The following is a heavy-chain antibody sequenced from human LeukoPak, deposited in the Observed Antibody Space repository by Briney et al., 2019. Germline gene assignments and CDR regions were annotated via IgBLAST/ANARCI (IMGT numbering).Heavy chain of an antibody. D-gene: IGHD3-10*01. CDR2: IYIGGST. V-gene: IGHV3-53*01. Sequence: GGSLRLSRAASGFTVSSNYMSWVRQAPGKGLEWVSVIYIGGSTYYADSVKGRFTNSRDNSKNTVYLQMNILRAEDTAVYYCARGARLTMVRGVIRYYYMDVWGKGTTVTIPS. CDR1: GFTVSSNY. CDR3: ARGARLTMVRGVIRYYYMDV. J-gene: IGHJ6*03.